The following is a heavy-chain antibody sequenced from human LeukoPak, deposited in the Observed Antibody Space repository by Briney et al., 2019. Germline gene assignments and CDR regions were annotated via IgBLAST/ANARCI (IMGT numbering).Heavy chain of an antibody. D-gene: IGHD6-19*01. CDR3: ARDVAGTVVDY. J-gene: IGHJ4*02. CDR2: IKQDGREK. CDR1: GFTFSSYW. V-gene: IGHV3-7*01. Sequence: GALRLYCAGPGFTFSSYWNSWGRPAPGKGLGVGANIKQDGREKYYVASVEGRFTISRDNAKNSLYLQMNSLRAEDTAVYYCARDVAGTVVDYWGQGTLVTVSS.